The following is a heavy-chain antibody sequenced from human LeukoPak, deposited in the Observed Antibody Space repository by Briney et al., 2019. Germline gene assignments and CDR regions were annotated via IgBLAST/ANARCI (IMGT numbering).Heavy chain of an antibody. CDR2: IYYSGST. CDR1: GGSISSSSYY. D-gene: IGHD3-22*01. Sequence: SETLSLTCTVSGGSISSSSYYWGWIRQPPGTGLEWVGSIYYSGSTYYNPSLKSRVTISVDTSKNQFSLKLSSVTAADTAVYYCARHQYYYDSSGYLNPSYYFDYWGQGTLVTVSS. V-gene: IGHV4-39*01. CDR3: ARHQYYYDSSGYLNPSYYFDY. J-gene: IGHJ4*02.